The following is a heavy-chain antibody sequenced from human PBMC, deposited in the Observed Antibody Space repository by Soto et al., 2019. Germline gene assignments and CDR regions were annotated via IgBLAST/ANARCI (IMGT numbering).Heavy chain of an antibody. CDR3: ATGGSGVFDY. D-gene: IGHD6-19*01. CDR2: VHSGGGT. J-gene: IGHJ4*02. Sequence: GGSLRLSCAASGFAVSSNYMTWVRQAPGKGLEWVSVVHSGGGTYCADSVKDRFTLSRDNSKNTVYLQMTSLRADDTALYYCATGGSGVFDYWGQGTLVTVSS. V-gene: IGHV3-66*01. CDR1: GFAVSSNY.